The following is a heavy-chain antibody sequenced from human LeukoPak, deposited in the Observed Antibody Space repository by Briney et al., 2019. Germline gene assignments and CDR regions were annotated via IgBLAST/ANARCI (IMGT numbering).Heavy chain of an antibody. J-gene: IGHJ5*02. D-gene: IGHD2-15*01. Sequence: ASVKVSCKASGYTFTSYYMHWVRQAPGQGLEWMGIINPSGGSTSYAQRFQGRVTITRDTSTSTVYMELSSLRSEDTAVYYCARGYCSGGSCYSWFDPWGQGTLVTVSS. CDR3: ARGYCSGGSCYSWFDP. V-gene: IGHV1-46*03. CDR2: INPSGGST. CDR1: GYTFTSYY.